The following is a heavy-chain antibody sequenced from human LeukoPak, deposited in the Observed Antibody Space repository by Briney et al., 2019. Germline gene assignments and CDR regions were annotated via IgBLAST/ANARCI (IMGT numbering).Heavy chain of an antibody. D-gene: IGHD4-23*01. Sequence: GALVKVSCKASGYTFTSYYMHWVRQAPGQGLEWMGIINPSGGSTSYAQKFQGRVTMTRDTSTSTVYMELSSLRSEDTAVYYCARDLKYILPGGWFDPWGQGTLVTVSS. CDR1: GYTFTSYY. V-gene: IGHV1-46*01. CDR3: ARDLKYILPGGWFDP. CDR2: INPSGGST. J-gene: IGHJ5*02.